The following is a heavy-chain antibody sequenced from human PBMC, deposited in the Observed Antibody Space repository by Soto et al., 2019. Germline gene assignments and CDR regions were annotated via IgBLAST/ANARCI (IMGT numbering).Heavy chain of an antibody. Sequence: QGQLVESGGDVVQPGRSLRLSCAASGFTFSSFGMHWVRQAPGKGLEWVALISYDGSNAYYGDSVKGRVTISRDNSKNTLYLQMNTLRAEDSAVYYCAKVKMTYAIRGLYFDLWGQGTLVTVSS. D-gene: IGHD2-21*01. CDR3: AKVKMTYAIRGLYFDL. CDR2: ISYDGSNA. CDR1: GFTFSSFG. V-gene: IGHV3-30*18. J-gene: IGHJ4*02.